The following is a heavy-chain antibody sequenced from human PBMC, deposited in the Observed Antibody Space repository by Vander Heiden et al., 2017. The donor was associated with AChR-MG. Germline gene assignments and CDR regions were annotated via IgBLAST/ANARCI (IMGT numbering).Heavy chain of an antibody. CDR1: GFTFDDYA. V-gene: IGHV3-9*01. J-gene: IGHJ4*02. CDR3: AKGYSAVAGTGATKIDY. Sequence: EVQLVESGGALVQPGRSLRLSSAASGFTFDDYAMHWVRQAPGKGLEWVSGISWNSGSIGYADSVKGRFTISRDNAKNSLYLQMNSLRAEDTALYYCAKGYSAVAGTGATKIDYWGQGTLVTVSS. CDR2: ISWNSGSI. D-gene: IGHD6-19*01.